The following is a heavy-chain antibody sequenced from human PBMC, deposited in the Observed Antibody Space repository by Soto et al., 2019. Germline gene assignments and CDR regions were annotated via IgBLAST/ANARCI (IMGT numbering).Heavy chain of an antibody. Sequence: GGSLRLSCAASGFTFSSYAMSWVRQAPGKGLEWVSAISGSGGSTYYADSVKGRFTISRDNSKNTLYLQMNSLRAEDTAVYYCAKDPTAFCSSSSCLGHNWFDAWGQGTLVTVSS. V-gene: IGHV3-23*01. J-gene: IGHJ5*02. CDR3: AKDPTAFCSSSSCLGHNWFDA. D-gene: IGHD2-2*01. CDR1: GFTFSSYA. CDR2: ISGSGGST.